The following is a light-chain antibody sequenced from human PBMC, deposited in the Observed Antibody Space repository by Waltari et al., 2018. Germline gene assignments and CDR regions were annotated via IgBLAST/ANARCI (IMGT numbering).Light chain of an antibody. V-gene: IGKV3-20*01. CDR3: QQYGSSPQT. CDR2: GAS. CDR1: QSVSNNF. Sequence: EIVLTQSPGTLSLSPGKRATLSCRASQSVSNNFLAWYQQKPGQAPRLVIYGASSRAKGIPDRVSGSGSGTDFTLTISRLEPEDFAVYYCQQYGSSPQTFGQGTKVEIK. J-gene: IGKJ1*01.